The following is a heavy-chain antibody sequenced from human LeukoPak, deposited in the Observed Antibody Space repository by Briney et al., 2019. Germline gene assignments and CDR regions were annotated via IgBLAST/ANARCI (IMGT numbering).Heavy chain of an antibody. D-gene: IGHD6-13*01. CDR1: GGTFSSYA. CDR3: ARGLSYSSSWSFDY. V-gene: IGHV1-69*13. CDR2: IIPIFGTA. Sequence: ASVKVSCKASGGTFSSYAISWVRQAPGQGLEWMGGIIPIFGTANYAQKFQGRVTITADESTSTAYMELSSLRSEDTAVYYCARGLSYSSSWSFDYWGQGTLVTVSS. J-gene: IGHJ4*02.